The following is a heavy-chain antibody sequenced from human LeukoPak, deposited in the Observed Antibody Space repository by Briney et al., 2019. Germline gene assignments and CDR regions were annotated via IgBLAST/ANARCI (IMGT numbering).Heavy chain of an antibody. V-gene: IGHV1-18*01. CDR1: GYTFTSYG. CDR2: ISAYNGNT. CDR3: ARDRHQQLAPSDAFDI. Sequence: ASVKVSCKASGYTFTSYGISWVRQAPGQGLEWMGWISAYNGNTNYAQKLQGRVTMTTDTSRSTSYMELRSLRSDDTAVYYCARDRHQQLAPSDAFDIWGQGTMVTVSS. D-gene: IGHD6-13*01. J-gene: IGHJ3*02.